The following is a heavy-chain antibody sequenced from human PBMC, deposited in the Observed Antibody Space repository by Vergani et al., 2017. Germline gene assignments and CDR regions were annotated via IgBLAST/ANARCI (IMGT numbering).Heavy chain of an antibody. D-gene: IGHD1-14*01. J-gene: IGHJ4*02. V-gene: IGHV4-30-4*08. CDR1: GGSISSGDYY. Sequence: QVQLQESGPGLVKPSQTLSLTCTVSGGSISSGDYYWSWIRQPPGKGLEWIGYIYYSGSTYYNPSLKSRVTISVDTSKNQFSLKLSSVTAADTAVYYCARDKRRARPTGGGFDYWGQGTLVTVSS. CDR3: ARDKRRARPTGGGFDY. CDR2: IYYSGST.